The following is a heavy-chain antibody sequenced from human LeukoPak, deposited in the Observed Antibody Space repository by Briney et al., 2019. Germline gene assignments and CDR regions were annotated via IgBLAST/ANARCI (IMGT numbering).Heavy chain of an antibody. V-gene: IGHV1-18*01. Sequence: GASVKVSCKASGYTFTSYGISWVRQAPGQGLEWMGWISAYNGNTNYAQKLQGRVTMTTDTSTSTAYMELRSLRSDDTAVYYCARDAGDVDTAMVTGDYWGQGTLVTVSS. CDR3: ARDAGDVDTAMVTGDY. J-gene: IGHJ4*02. CDR1: GYTFTSYG. CDR2: ISAYNGNT. D-gene: IGHD5-18*01.